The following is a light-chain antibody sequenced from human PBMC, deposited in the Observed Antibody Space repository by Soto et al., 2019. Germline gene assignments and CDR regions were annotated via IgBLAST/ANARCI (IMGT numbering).Light chain of an antibody. CDR2: GAS. CDR1: QSVSTN. Sequence: EIVMTQYPATLSVSPGERATLSCRASQSVSTNLAWYQQKPGQAPILLIYGASTRAAGVPARFSGSGSGTEFTLTISSLQSEDFAVYSCQQYDNWPPWTFGQGTKVELK. CDR3: QQYDNWPPWT. J-gene: IGKJ1*01. V-gene: IGKV3-15*01.